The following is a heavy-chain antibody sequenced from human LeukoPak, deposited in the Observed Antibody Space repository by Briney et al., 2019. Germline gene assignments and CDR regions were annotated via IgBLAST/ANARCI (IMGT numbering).Heavy chain of an antibody. J-gene: IGHJ4*02. D-gene: IGHD2-8*01. Sequence: QPGGSLSRSCAASGFTFSNYVMSWVRQAQGKGLEWVSYINHNGEMIFYSDFVKGRFTISRDNAKNSLYLQMNSLRDEHTAVYYCARDNDGAFHYWGQGTLVTVSS. V-gene: IGHV3-48*02. CDR1: GFTFSNYV. CDR2: INHNGEMI. CDR3: ARDNDGAFHY.